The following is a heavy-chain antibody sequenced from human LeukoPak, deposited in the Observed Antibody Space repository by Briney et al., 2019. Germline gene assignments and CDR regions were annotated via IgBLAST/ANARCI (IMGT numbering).Heavy chain of an antibody. V-gene: IGHV1-18*01. J-gene: IGHJ6*02. D-gene: IGHD4-17*01. CDR1: GYTFTSYG. Sequence: ASVTVSCKASGYTFTSYGISWVRQAPGQGLEWMGWISAYNGNTNYAQKIQGRVTLTTDTSTSTAYMELRSLRSDDTAVYYCARDRLMTTVTTVLYGMDVWGQGTTVTVSS. CDR3: ARDRLMTTVTTVLYGMDV. CDR2: ISAYNGNT.